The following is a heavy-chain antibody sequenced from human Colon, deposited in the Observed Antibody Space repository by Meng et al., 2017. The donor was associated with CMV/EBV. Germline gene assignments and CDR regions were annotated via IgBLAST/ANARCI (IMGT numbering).Heavy chain of an antibody. Sequence: SDYTFTSYGISWVRQAPGQGLEWMGWIRAYNGNTNYAQKLQGRVTMTTDTSTSTAYMELRSLRSDDTAVYYCARDLYYYYDSSGYDYWGQGTLVTVSS. J-gene: IGHJ4*02. CDR1: DYTFTSYG. D-gene: IGHD3-22*01. V-gene: IGHV1-18*01. CDR3: ARDLYYYYDSSGYDY. CDR2: IRAYNGNT.